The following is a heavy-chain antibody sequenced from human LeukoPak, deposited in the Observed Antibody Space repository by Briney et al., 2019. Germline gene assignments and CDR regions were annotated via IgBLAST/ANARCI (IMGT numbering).Heavy chain of an antibody. CDR2: ISGSGGST. V-gene: IGHV3-23*01. CDR1: GFTFSSYA. J-gene: IGHJ4*02. Sequence: PGGSLRLYCAASGFTFSSYAMSWVRQAPGKGLEWVSAISGSGGSTYYADSVKGRFTISRDNSKNTLYLQMNSLRAEDTAVYYCAKDRLATRTFDYWGQGTLVTVSS. D-gene: IGHD1-26*01. CDR3: AKDRLATRTFDY.